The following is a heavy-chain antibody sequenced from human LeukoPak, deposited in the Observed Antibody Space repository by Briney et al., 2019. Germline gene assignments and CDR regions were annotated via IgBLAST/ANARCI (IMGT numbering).Heavy chain of an antibody. CDR1: GGSISRYY. CDR3: AREGTSGTHLNWFDP. D-gene: IGHD1-1*01. J-gene: IGHJ5*02. Sequence: SETLSLTCTVSGGSISRYYWSWIRQPPGKVLEWIGHIYGSGSTNYNPSLKSRVTLSVDTSKNQFSLKLSSVTAADTAVYYCAREGTSGTHLNWFDPWGQGTLVTVSS. CDR2: IYGSGST. V-gene: IGHV4-59*01.